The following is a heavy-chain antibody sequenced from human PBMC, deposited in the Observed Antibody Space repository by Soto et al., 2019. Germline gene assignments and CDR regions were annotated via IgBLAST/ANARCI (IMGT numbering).Heavy chain of an antibody. Sequence: TLSLTCTVSGRSVSSGGYYWTWIRQHPGRGLEWIGYIFHIGSPYYNPSLESRVTISLDTSKNQFSLNLTSVTAADTAIYYCVRDRALDSSGHWLDNWGQGTLVTVSS. CDR2: IFHIGSP. CDR1: GRSVSSGGYY. CDR3: VRDRALDSSGHWLDN. V-gene: IGHV4-31*03. D-gene: IGHD6-19*01. J-gene: IGHJ1*01.